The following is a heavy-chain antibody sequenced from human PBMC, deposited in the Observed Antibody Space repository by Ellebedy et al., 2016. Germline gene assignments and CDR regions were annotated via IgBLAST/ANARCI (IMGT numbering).Heavy chain of an antibody. V-gene: IGHV5-51*01. CDR3: ARRKFEKLDAYDV. J-gene: IGHJ3*01. D-gene: IGHD2-15*01. CDR2: VYPGDSDI. CDR1: GYNFLGYW. Sequence: GESLKISXQASGYNFLGYWVAWVRQMPGKGLEWMGMVYPGDSDIRYSPSFRGQVSISADKSISTAYVQWNTLKASDTGIYYCARRKFEKLDAYDVWGQGTMVTVSS.